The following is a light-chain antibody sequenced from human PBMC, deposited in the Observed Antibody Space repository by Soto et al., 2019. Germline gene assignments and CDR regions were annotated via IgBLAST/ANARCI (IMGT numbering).Light chain of an antibody. CDR3: TSYTSSDNNV. V-gene: IGLV2-14*01. J-gene: IGLJ1*01. CDR2: DVS. CDR1: SSDVGGYNF. Sequence: QSALTQPASVSGSPGQSITISCTGTSSDVGGYNFVSWYQQHPYKAPKLMIFDVSNRPSGVSDRFSGSKSGNTASLTISGLQAEDEADYYCTSYTSSDNNVFGTGTKLTVL.